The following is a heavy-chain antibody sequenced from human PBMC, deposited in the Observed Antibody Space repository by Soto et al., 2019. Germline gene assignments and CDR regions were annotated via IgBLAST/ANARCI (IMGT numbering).Heavy chain of an antibody. Sequence: GGSLRLSCAASGFTFSSYGMHWVRQAPGKGLEWVAVISYDGSNKYYADSVKGRFTISRDNSKNTLYLKMNSLRAEDTAVYYCAKDGDVRRYSSGWYEGNFDYWGQGTLVTVSS. CDR2: ISYDGSNK. V-gene: IGHV3-30*18. D-gene: IGHD6-19*01. CDR3: AKDGDVRRYSSGWYEGNFDY. CDR1: GFTFSSYG. J-gene: IGHJ4*02.